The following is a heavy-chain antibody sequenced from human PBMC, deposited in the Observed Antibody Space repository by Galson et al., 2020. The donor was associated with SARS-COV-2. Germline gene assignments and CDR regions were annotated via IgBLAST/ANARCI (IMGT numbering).Heavy chain of an antibody. V-gene: IGHV1-2*02. J-gene: IGHJ4*02. CDR2: INPNSGGT. CDR1: GYTFTGYY. CDR3: ARFRTTSNYFDY. D-gene: IGHD4-17*01. Sequence: ASVKVSCKASGYTFTGYYMHWVRQAPGQGLEWMGWINPNSGGTNYAQKFQGRVTMTRDTSISTAYMELSRLRSDDTAVYYCARFRTTSNYFDYWGQGTLVNVSS.